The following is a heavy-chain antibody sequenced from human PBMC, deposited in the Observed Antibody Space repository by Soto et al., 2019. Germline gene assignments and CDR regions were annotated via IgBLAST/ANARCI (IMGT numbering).Heavy chain of an antibody. CDR2: IDQGGGEK. CDR1: GFSFSTYW. J-gene: IGHJ5*02. CDR3: ARGGNCFDP. V-gene: IGHV3-7*05. Sequence: EVQLVEAGGGLVQPGGSLRLSCAASGFSFSTYWMAWVRQAPGKGLEWLAIIDQGGGEKYYVDSVRGRCTISRDNAKKSLYLEMNRLRDEDTAIYYCARGGNCFDPWGQGTLVSVSS. D-gene: IGHD2-15*01.